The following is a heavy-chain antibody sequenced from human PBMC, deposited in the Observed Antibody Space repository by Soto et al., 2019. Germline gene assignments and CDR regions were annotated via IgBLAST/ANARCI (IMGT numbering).Heavy chain of an antibody. CDR3: ANPRSGDEGVDY. D-gene: IGHD7-27*01. V-gene: IGHV3-23*01. Sequence: GGSLRLSCAASGFTFSSYAMSWVRQAPGKGLEWVSAISGSGGSTYYADAVKGRFTISRDNSKNTLYLQMYSLRAEDTSVYSCANPRSGDEGVDYWGQGTLVTVSS. J-gene: IGHJ4*02. CDR1: GFTFSSYA. CDR2: ISGSGGST.